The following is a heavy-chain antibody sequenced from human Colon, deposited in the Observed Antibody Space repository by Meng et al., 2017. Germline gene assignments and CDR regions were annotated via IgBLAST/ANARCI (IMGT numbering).Heavy chain of an antibody. Sequence: GESLKISCKGSGYSFTNFWIGWVRQMPGKGLEWMGIIYPGDSDTSYSPSFQGQFTISVDNSINTAYLQWGSLKASDTAMYYCARHSTDDPRSNFDYWGQGALVTVSS. D-gene: IGHD2-2*01. CDR3: ARHSTDDPRSNFDY. CDR1: GYSFTNFW. V-gene: IGHV5-51*01. CDR2: IYPGDSDT. J-gene: IGHJ4*02.